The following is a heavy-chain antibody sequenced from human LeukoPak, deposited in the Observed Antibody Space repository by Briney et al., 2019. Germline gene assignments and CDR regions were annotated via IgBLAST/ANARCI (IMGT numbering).Heavy chain of an antibody. V-gene: IGHV1-69*05. D-gene: IGHD2-2*01. J-gene: IGHJ6*02. Sequence: SVKVSCKASGGTFSSYAISWVRQAPGQGLEWMGGIIPIFGTANYAQKLQGRVTMTTDTSTSTAYMELRSLRSDDTAVYYCARDIVVVPAAIHYYGMDVWGQGTTVTVSS. CDR1: GGTFSSYA. CDR2: IIPIFGTA. CDR3: ARDIVVVPAAIHYYGMDV.